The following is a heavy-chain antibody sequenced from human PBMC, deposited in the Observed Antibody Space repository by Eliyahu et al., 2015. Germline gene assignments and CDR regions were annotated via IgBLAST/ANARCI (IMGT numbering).Heavy chain of an antibody. V-gene: IGHV3-33*01. CDR2: IWYDGGKK. J-gene: IGHJ4*02. Sequence: QVQLVESGGGVVQPGRSLXLXCAASGFTFSNYGMHXVRQAPGKGLEWVAAIWYDGGKKHYADSVKGRFTISRDNSKKTVDLQMNSLRVEDTAAYYCARGDFWSGGWGQGTLVTVSS. D-gene: IGHD3-3*01. CDR1: GFTFSNYG. CDR3: ARGDFWSGG.